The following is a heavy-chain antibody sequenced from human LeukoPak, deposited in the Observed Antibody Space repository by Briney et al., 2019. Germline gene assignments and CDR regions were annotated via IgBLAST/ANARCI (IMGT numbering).Heavy chain of an antibody. V-gene: IGHV5-51*01. CDR1: GYDLSTYW. Sequence: GESLKISCQASGYDLSTYWIGWVRQMPGKGLEWMGIIYPGDSDTKYSPSFEGQVFISADKSIRSAYLQWTSLKTSDTAVYYCARLPQDYYYHGMDVWGQGTTVSVS. D-gene: IGHD3-10*01. J-gene: IGHJ6*02. CDR2: IYPGDSDT. CDR3: ARLPQDYYYHGMDV.